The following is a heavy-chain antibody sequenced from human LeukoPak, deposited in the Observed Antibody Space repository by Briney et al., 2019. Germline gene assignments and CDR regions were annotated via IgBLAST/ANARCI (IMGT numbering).Heavy chain of an antibody. CDR2: IYSNGDT. D-gene: IGHD2-21*02. Sequence: SETLSLTCTVSGGSISSGPYYWNWIRQSAGKGLEWIGRIYSNGDTDYHPSLKSRVTMSVDTSKNQFSLKLSSVTAADTAVYYCARVAVAYCGGDCYSHWFDPWGQGTLVTVSS. CDR3: ARVAVAYCGGDCYSHWFDP. CDR1: GGSISSGPYY. V-gene: IGHV4-61*02. J-gene: IGHJ5*02.